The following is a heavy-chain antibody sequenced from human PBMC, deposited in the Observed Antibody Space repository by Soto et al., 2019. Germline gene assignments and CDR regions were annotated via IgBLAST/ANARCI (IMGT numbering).Heavy chain of an antibody. CDR3: ARDPDFWSGYLDY. Sequence: QVQLLQSGAEVKKAGASVKVSCEASGFTFTSYGFSWVRQAPGQGLEWMGWINPYNGKKNYAQKFQGRVTMTIDTSTDTVYMEVSSLRSDDTAVYYCARDPDFWSGYLDYWGQGTLVTVSS. J-gene: IGHJ4*02. V-gene: IGHV1-18*01. CDR1: GFTFTSYG. CDR2: INPYNGKK. D-gene: IGHD3-3*01.